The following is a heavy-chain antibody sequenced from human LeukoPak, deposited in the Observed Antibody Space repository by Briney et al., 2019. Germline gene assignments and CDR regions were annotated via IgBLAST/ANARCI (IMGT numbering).Heavy chain of an antibody. D-gene: IGHD5-18*01. J-gene: IGHJ4*02. CDR1: GVTFSGAA. V-gene: IGHV3-73*01. Sequence: GGSLRLSCAASGVTFSGAAMFWVRQASGKGLEWVGRIRTKANSYATTYAASVEGRFTISRDDSKNMAYLQMNSLKKEDTAVYYCTTTVMVNSFDYWGQGTLVTVSS. CDR3: TTTVMVNSFDY. CDR2: IRTKANSYAT.